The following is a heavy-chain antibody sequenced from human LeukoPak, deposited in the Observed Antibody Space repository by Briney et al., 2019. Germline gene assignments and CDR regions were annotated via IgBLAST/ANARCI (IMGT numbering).Heavy chain of an antibody. CDR3: ARIAPKGMATIGSFDY. V-gene: IGHV3-11*04. J-gene: IGHJ4*02. D-gene: IGHD5-24*01. CDR1: GFTFSDYY. Sequence: GGSLRLSCAASGFTFSDYYMSWIRHAPGKGLEWVSYISSSGSTIYYADSVKGRFTISRDNAKNSLYLQMNSLRAEDTAVYYCARIAPKGMATIGSFDYWGQGTLVTVSS. CDR2: ISSSGSTI.